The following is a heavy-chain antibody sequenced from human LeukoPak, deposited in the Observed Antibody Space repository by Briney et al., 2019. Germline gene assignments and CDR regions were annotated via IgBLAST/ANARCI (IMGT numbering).Heavy chain of an antibody. CDR3: ARERSILSSAFDI. CDR1: GFTFSDYY. Sequence: PGGSLRLSCAASGFTFSDYYMNWVRQAPGKGLEWVSYISSSGSTIYYADSVKGRFTISRDNAKNSLYLQMNSLRAEDTAVYYCARERSILSSAFDIWGQGTMVTVSS. J-gene: IGHJ3*02. V-gene: IGHV3-11*04. CDR2: ISSSGSTI. D-gene: IGHD3-3*01.